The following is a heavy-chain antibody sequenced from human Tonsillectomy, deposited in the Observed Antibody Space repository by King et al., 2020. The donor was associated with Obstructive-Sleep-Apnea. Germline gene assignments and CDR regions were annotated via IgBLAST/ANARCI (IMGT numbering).Heavy chain of an antibody. CDR1: GYTFTDYY. V-gene: IGHV1-2*02. J-gene: IGHJ4*02. CDR3: AREYTSTWQEEGLDY. D-gene: IGHD6-13*01. Sequence: QLVQSGAEVKKPGASVKVSCKASGYTFTDYYVHWVRQAPGQGLEWIGLINPNSCGTHYAQKFQGRVTMTRDTSISTAYMELSRLRADDTAMYYCAREYTSTWQEEGLDYWGQGTLVTVSS. CDR2: INPNSCGT.